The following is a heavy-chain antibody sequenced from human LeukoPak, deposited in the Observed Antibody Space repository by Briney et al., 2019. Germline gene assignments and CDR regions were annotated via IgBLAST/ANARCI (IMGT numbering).Heavy chain of an antibody. D-gene: IGHD3-10*01. CDR2: ISSSGSTI. J-gene: IGHJ4*02. CDR1: GFTFSDYY. Sequence: PGGSLRLSCAASGFTFSDYYMSWLRQAPGKGLEWVSYISSSGSTIYYADSVKGRFTISRDNAKNSLYLQMNSLRAEDTAVYYCAKEEGYYYGSGSQGLDYWGQGTLVTVSS. V-gene: IGHV3-11*01. CDR3: AKEEGYYYGSGSQGLDY.